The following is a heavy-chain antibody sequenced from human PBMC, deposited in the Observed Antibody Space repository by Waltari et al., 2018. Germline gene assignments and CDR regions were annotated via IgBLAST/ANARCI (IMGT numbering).Heavy chain of an antibody. Sequence: QVQLVQSGAEVKKPGAPVKVSCKASGYTFTSYYMHLVRQAPGQGLEWMGIINPSGGSTSYAQKFQGRVTMTRDTSTSTVYMELSSLRSEDTAVYYCAREGTYYYYMDVWGKGTTVTVSS. V-gene: IGHV1-46*01. CDR3: AREGTYYYYMDV. CDR1: GYTFTSYY. J-gene: IGHJ6*03. CDR2: INPSGGST.